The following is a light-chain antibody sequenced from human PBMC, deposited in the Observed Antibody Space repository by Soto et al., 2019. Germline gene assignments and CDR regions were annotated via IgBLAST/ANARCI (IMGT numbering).Light chain of an antibody. CDR1: GSNIGSNG. CDR2: NNN. V-gene: IGLV1-44*01. Sequence: QSVLTQSPSASGTPGQRVTISCSGSGSNIGSNGANWYQHLPGTAPKLLIYNNNQRPSGVPDRFSGSKSGTSASLAISGLQSGDEADYYCAAWDDILNGYVFPIGTKVTVL. CDR3: AAWDDILNGYV. J-gene: IGLJ1*01.